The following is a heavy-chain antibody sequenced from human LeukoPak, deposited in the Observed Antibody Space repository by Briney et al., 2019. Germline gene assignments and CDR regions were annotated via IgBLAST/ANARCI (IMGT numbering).Heavy chain of an antibody. CDR1: GYTFTGYY. Sequence: ASVKVSCKASGYTFTGYYMHWVRQAPGQGLEWMGWINPNSGATKDAQKFQGRVTMTRDTSISTAYMELSRLRSDDTALYYCARVDYDSSDNQVSFFDYWGQGTLVTVSS. D-gene: IGHD3-22*01. CDR3: ARVDYDSSDNQVSFFDY. J-gene: IGHJ4*02. V-gene: IGHV1-2*02. CDR2: INPNSGAT.